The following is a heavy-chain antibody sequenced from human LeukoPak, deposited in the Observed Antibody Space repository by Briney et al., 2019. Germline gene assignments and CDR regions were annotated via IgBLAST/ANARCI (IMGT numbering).Heavy chain of an antibody. CDR3: VRGPYSYDSSGAFDI. CDR1: GDSISTYY. Sequence: SETLSLTCTVSGDSISTYYWSWIRQPAGKGLEWIGRIYTSGSTNYNPSLKSRVTMSVDTSKNQFSLKLSSVTAADTAVYFCVRGPYSYDSSGAFDIWGQGTMVTVSS. J-gene: IGHJ3*02. D-gene: IGHD3-22*01. CDR2: IYTSGST. V-gene: IGHV4-4*07.